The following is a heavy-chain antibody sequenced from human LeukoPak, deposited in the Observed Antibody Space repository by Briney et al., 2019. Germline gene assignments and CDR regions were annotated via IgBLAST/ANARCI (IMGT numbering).Heavy chain of an antibody. CDR2: INPNSGGT. J-gene: IGHJ4*02. CDR1: GYTFTGYY. D-gene: IGHD5-18*01. Sequence: ASVTVSCKASGYTFTGYYMHWVRQAPGQGLEWMGWINPNSGGTNYAQKFQGRVTITRDTSISTAYMELSRLRSDDTAVYYCAREDNVDTALGDYWGQGTLVTVSS. V-gene: IGHV1-2*02. CDR3: AREDNVDTALGDY.